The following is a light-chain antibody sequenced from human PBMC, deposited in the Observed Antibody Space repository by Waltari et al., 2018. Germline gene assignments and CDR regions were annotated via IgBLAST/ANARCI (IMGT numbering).Light chain of an antibody. CDR1: LSDIGDYNY. J-gene: IGLJ3*02. CDR3: ISYAGRNNLV. CDR2: EVS. V-gene: IGLV2-8*01. Sequence: QSALTQPPSASGSLRQSVTIPCSGTLSDIGDYNYVSWYQQHPGKAPKLIIYEVSKRPSGVPYRFSGSKSGHTASLTVSGLQSEDEAQYYCISYAGRNNLVFGGGTKLTVL.